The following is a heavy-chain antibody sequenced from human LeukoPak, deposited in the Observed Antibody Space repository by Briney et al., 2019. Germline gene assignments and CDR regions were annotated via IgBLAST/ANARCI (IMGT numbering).Heavy chain of an antibody. J-gene: IGHJ4*02. CDR1: GFTFSSYW. CDR2: INSDGGAT. D-gene: IGHD2-15*01. Sequence: GGSLRLSCAASGFTFSSYWVHWVRQDPGKGLVWVSRINSDGGATNYADSVKGRFTISRDNSKNTLYLQMNSLRAEDTAVYYCAKENQRIFDYWGQGTLVTVSS. V-gene: IGHV3-74*01. CDR3: AKENQRIFDY.